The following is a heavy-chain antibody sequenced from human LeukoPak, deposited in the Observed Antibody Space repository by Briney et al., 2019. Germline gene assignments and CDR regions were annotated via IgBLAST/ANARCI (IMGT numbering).Heavy chain of an antibody. V-gene: IGHV4-30-4*01. D-gene: IGHD3-22*01. CDR3: ARSPRITMIVVVTPSAYFDL. J-gene: IGHJ2*01. CDR2: IYYSGST. Sequence: SETLSHTCTVSGGSISSGDYYWSWIRQPPGKGLEWIGYIYYSGSTYYNPSLKSRVTISVDTSKNQFSLKLSSVTAADTAVYYCARSPRITMIVVVTPSAYFDLWGRGTLVTVSS. CDR1: GGSISSGDYY.